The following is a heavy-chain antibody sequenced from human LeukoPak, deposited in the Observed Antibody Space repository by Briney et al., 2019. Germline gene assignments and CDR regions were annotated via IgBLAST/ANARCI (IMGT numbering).Heavy chain of an antibody. CDR2: ISSSSSYI. D-gene: IGHD2-2*01. CDR3: AKSPHFVVVPAARGYFQH. Sequence: GGSLRLSCAASGFTFSSYSMNWVRQAPGKGLEWVSSISSSSSYIYYADSVKGRFTISRDNAKNSLYLQMNSLRAEDTALYYCAKSPHFVVVPAARGYFQHWGQGTLVTVSS. V-gene: IGHV3-21*04. CDR1: GFTFSSYS. J-gene: IGHJ1*01.